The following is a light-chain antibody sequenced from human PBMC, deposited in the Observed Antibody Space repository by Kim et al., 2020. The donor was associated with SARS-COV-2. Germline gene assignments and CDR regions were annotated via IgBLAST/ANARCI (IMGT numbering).Light chain of an antibody. Sequence: APGETARISCEGDDIETKFVNWYRQRPGQAPLLVTYYDTHRPAGIPARFSGSNSRNTATLTIREVEAGDEGDYFCQVWDGPSDHAVFGGGTQLTVL. J-gene: IGLJ2*01. CDR3: QVWDGPSDHAV. CDR1: DIETKF. CDR2: YDT. V-gene: IGLV3-21*04.